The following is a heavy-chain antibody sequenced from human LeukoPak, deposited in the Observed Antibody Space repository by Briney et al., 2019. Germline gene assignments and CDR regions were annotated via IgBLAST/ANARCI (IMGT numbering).Heavy chain of an antibody. CDR1: GYSFTAYY. J-gene: IGHJ5*02. Sequence: ASVTVSCKASGYSFTAYYINWVRQAPGQGLEWMGWLNPNSGGTNYAQKFQGRVTMTRDTSISTAYMEVSRLRSDDTAVYYCARAKSQDCSIVNCQEWFDPWGQGTLVTVSS. CDR2: LNPNSGGT. CDR3: ARAKSQDCSIVNCQEWFDP. D-gene: IGHD2-2*01. V-gene: IGHV1-2*02.